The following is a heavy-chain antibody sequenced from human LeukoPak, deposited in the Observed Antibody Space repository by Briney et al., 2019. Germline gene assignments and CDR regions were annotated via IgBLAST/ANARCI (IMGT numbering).Heavy chain of an antibody. V-gene: IGHV1-3*01. J-gene: IGHJ3*02. CDR2: INAGNGNT. Sequence: GASVKVSCKASGYTFTSYAMHWVRQAPGQRLEWMGWINAGNGNTKYSQKFQGRVTITRDTSASTAYMELSSLRSEDTAVYYCARDRDYYDSSGYPNDAFDIWGQGTMVTVSS. D-gene: IGHD3-22*01. CDR1: GYTFTSYA. CDR3: ARDRDYYDSSGYPNDAFDI.